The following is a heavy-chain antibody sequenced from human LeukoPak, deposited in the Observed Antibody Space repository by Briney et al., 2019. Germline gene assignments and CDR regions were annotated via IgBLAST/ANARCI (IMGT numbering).Heavy chain of an antibody. CDR1: GYTFTGYY. CDR2: INPNSGGT. Sequence: ASVKVSCKASGYTFTGYYMHWVRQAPGQGLEWMGWINPNSGGTNYARKFQGRVTMTRDTSISTAYMELSRLRFDDTAVYYCARRYCSSTSCYVWWFDPWGQGTLVTVSS. CDR3: ARRYCSSTSCYVWWFDP. D-gene: IGHD2-2*01. V-gene: IGHV1-2*02. J-gene: IGHJ5*02.